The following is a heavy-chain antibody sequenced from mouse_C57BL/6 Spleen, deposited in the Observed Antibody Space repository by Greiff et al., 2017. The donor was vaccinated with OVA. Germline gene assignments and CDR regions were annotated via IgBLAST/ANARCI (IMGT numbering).Heavy chain of an antibody. CDR2: INPNNGGT. J-gene: IGHJ3*01. CDR1: GYTFTDYY. Sequence: EVQLQQSGPELVKPGASVKISCKASGYTFTDYYMNWVKQSHGKSLEWIGDINPNNGGTSYNQKFKGKATLTVDKSSSTAYMELRSLTSEDSAVYYCARDNMRAYWGQETLVTISA. CDR3: ARDNMRAY. V-gene: IGHV1-26*01. D-gene: IGHD2-3*01.